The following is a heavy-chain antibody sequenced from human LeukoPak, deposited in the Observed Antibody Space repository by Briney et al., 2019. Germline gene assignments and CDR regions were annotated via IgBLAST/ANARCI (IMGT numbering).Heavy chain of an antibody. CDR2: ISTYNGNT. D-gene: IGHD1-26*01. CDR1: GYTFTSYG. V-gene: IGHV1-18*01. CDR3: ARSGVGATSGNSDY. J-gene: IGHJ4*02. Sequence: ASVKVSCKASGYTFTSYGISWVRQAPGQGLEWMGWISTYNGNTNYAQKLQGRVTMTTDTSTSTAYMELRSPRSDDTAIYYCARSGVGATSGNSDYWGQGTLVTVSS.